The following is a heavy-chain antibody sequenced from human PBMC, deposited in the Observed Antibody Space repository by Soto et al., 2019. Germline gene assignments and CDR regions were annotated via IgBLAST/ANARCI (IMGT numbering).Heavy chain of an antibody. J-gene: IGHJ4*02. CDR2: IYPGDSDT. Sequence: PGESLKLSYKVSGYTFATHWIALVRQMPGKGLEWMGIIYPGDSDTRYSPSFQGQVTISADKSFSTAYLQWSSLKASDTAIYFCARLELTGLDNWGQGTPVTVSS. CDR3: ARLELTGLDN. D-gene: IGHD3-9*01. CDR1: GYTFATHW. V-gene: IGHV5-51*01.